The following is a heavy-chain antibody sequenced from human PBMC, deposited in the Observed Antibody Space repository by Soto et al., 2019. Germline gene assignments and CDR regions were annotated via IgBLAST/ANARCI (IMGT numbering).Heavy chain of an antibody. CDR1: EVTCISYD. V-gene: IGHV3-13*01. Sequence: GSLRLSCTAAEVTCISYDRHWSRQKTGKGLEWVSAIGTAGDTYYPGSVKGRFTISRENAKNSLYLQMNSLRAGDTAVYYCARAYYDILTGSDIYYGMDVWGQGTTVTVS. CDR2: IGTAGDT. D-gene: IGHD3-9*01. CDR3: ARAYYDILTGSDIYYGMDV. J-gene: IGHJ6*02.